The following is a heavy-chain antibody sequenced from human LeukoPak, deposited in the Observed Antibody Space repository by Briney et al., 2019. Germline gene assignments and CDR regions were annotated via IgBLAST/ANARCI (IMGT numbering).Heavy chain of an antibody. J-gene: IGHJ6*02. CDR1: GFTFSSYA. D-gene: IGHD1-1*01. CDR2: ISYDGSNK. CDR3: ARSWNQPWDYYYGMDV. Sequence: GGSLRLSCAASGFTFSSYAMHWVRQAPGKGLEWVPVISYDGSNKYYADSVKGRFTISRDNSKNTLYLQMNSLRAEDTAVYYCARSWNQPWDYYYGMDVWGQGTTVTVSS. V-gene: IGHV3-30-3*01.